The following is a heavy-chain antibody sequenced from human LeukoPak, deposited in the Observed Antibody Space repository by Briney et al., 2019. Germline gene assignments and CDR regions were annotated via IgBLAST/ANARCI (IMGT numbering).Heavy chain of an antibody. D-gene: IGHD2-15*01. CDR3: AREGAWLLPTFFDY. J-gene: IGHJ4*02. V-gene: IGHV4-39*07. Sequence: KPSETLSLTCTVSGGSISSSSYYWGWIRQPPGKGLEWIGSIYYSGSTYYNPSLKSRVTISVDTSKNQFSLKLSSVTAADTAVYYCAREGAWLLPTFFDYWGQGTLVTVSS. CDR1: GGSISSSSYY. CDR2: IYYSGST.